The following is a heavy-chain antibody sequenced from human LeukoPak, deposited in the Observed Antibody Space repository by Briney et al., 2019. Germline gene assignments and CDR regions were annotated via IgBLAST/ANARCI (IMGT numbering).Heavy chain of an antibody. J-gene: IGHJ4*02. CDR3: ARDLRPANL. CDR2: VHPASANT. CDR1: GYTFAEHF. D-gene: IGHD1-7*01. V-gene: IGHV1-2*02. Sequence: ASVKVSCKASGYTFAEHFIHWVRQAPGQGLQYMGWVHPASANTVYAQMFHGRVTLTRDTPATTTYMELSGLRSDDTAVYYCARDLRPANLWGQGTLVTVSS.